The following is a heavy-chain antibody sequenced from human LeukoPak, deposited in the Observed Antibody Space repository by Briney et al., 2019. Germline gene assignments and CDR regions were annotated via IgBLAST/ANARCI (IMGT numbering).Heavy chain of an antibody. CDR2: IYYSGST. D-gene: IGHD2-15*01. CDR3: ARATGGFVGWFDP. J-gene: IGHJ5*02. V-gene: IGHV4-59*01. Sequence: SGTLSLTCTVSGGSISNYYWSWLRQPPGEGLEWVGYIYYSGSTNYNPSLKSRVTISVDTSKNQFSLKLSSVTAADTAVYYCARATGGFVGWFDPWGQGTLVTVSS. CDR1: GGSISNYY.